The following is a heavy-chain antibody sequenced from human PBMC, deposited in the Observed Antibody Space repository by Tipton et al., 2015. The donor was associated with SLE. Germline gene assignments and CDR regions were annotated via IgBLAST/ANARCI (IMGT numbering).Heavy chain of an antibody. Sequence: TLSLTCTVSGGSITSETYYWNWIRQPAGKGLEWIGRIYTSGTTNYNPSLKSRVTISVDTSKNQISLNLSSVTAADTAVYYCAKKCRGGLGLVDYWGQGTLVTVSS. CDR2: IYTSGTT. CDR1: GGSITSETYY. J-gene: IGHJ4*02. V-gene: IGHV4-61*02. CDR3: AKKCRGGLGLVDY. D-gene: IGHD2-15*01.